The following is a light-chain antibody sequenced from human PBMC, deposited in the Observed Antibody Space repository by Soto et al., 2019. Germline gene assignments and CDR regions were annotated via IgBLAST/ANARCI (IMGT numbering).Light chain of an antibody. J-gene: IGLJ1*01. CDR3: CSFAGSNTFV. CDR1: SXDVGSYNL. V-gene: IGLV2-23*03. Sequence: QSVLAQPASVSGSPGQSITLSCTGTSXDVGSYNLVSWYQQHPGKAPKLMIYEGNKRPSGVSNRFSGSKSGNTASLTISGLQAEDEADYYCCSFAGSNTFVFGTGTKVTVL. CDR2: EGN.